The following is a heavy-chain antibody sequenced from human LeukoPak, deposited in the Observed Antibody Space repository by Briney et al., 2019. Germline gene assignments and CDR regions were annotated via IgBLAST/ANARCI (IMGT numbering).Heavy chain of an antibody. Sequence: GGSLRLSCEASGFTFTTYSMTWVRQTPGEGLEWVSSISTRDTFINYADSGKGRFTISRDNAKNSLFLQMTSLRAEDTAMYYCARWKPRSDALDVWGKGTMVMVSS. CDR1: GFTFTTYS. V-gene: IGHV3-21*01. D-gene: IGHD1-1*01. CDR3: ARWKPRSDALDV. CDR2: ISTRDTFI. J-gene: IGHJ3*01.